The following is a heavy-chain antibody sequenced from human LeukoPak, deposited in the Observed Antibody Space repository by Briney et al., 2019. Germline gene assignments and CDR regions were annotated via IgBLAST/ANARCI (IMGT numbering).Heavy chain of an antibody. CDR2: IKQDGSEK. V-gene: IGHV3-7*03. CDR3: ANGLPPHDY. D-gene: IGHD5-24*01. J-gene: IGHJ4*02. CDR1: GLSFDDYG. Sequence: GGSLRLSCAASGLSFDDYGISWVRQAQGKGLEWVANIKQDGSEKYYVDSVKGRFTISKDNAKNSQYLQMNSLRAEDTAVYYCANGLPPHDYWGQGTLVTVSS.